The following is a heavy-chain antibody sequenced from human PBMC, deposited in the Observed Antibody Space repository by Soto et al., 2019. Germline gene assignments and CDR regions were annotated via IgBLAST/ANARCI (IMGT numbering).Heavy chain of an antibody. Sequence: PGGSLRLSCAASGFTFSSYAMSWVRQAPGKGLEWVSAISGSGGSTYYADSVKGRFTISRDSSKNTLYPQMNSLRAEDTAVYYCAKYADVWGSYRYFDYWGQGTLVTVSS. J-gene: IGHJ4*02. V-gene: IGHV3-23*01. D-gene: IGHD3-16*02. CDR3: AKYADVWGSYRYFDY. CDR1: GFTFSSYA. CDR2: ISGSGGST.